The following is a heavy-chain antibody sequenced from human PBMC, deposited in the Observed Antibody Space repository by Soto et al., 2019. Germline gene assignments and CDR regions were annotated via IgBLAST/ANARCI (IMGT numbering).Heavy chain of an antibody. CDR3: ARPYYYDSSGYSEVP. J-gene: IGHJ5*02. CDR2: INHSGST. Sequence: SETLSLTCAVYGGSFSGYYWSWIRQPPGKGLEWIGEINHSGSTNYNPSLKSRVTISVDTSKNQFSLKLSSVTAADTAVYYCARPYYYDSSGYSEVPWGQGTLVTVSS. D-gene: IGHD3-22*01. V-gene: IGHV4-34*01. CDR1: GGSFSGYY.